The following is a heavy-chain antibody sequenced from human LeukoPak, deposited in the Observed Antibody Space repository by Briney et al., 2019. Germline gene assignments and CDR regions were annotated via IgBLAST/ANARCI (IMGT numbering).Heavy chain of an antibody. CDR3: ATSNDSSGCD. V-gene: IGHV3-7*01. CDR1: GFTFSRFW. J-gene: IGHJ4*02. CDR2: INQDGRVK. Sequence: GGSLRLSCAASGFTFSRFWMSWVRQAPGKGLEWVANINQDGRVKNYVGSGKGRFTISRDNAKNTLYLQMNSLRAEDTAVYYCATSNDSSGCDWGQGTLVTVSS. D-gene: IGHD3-22*01.